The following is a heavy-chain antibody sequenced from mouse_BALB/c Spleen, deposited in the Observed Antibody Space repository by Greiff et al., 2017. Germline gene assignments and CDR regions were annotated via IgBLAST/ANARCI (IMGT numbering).Heavy chain of an antibody. V-gene: IGHV14-3*02. J-gene: IGHJ4*01. CDR2: IDPTNGNT. Sequence: EVQLQQSGAELVKPGASVKLSCTASGFNIKDTYMHWVKQRPEQGLEWIGRIDPTNGNTKYDPKFQGKATITADTSSNTAYLQLSSLTSEDTAVYYCARGRTARAPFAMDYWGQGTSVTVSS. CDR1: GFNIKDTY. CDR3: ARGRTARAPFAMDY. D-gene: IGHD3-2*01.